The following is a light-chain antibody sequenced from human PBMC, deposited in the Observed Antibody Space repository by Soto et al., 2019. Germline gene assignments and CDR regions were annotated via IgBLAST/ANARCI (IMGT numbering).Light chain of an antibody. J-gene: IGLJ1*01. Sequence: QSALTQPASVSGSPGQSITISCTGTRSDVGGYNYGSWYQQHPGKAPKLVIYEVSHRPSGVSNRFSGSTSGNTASLTISRLQPDDEAAYYCSSYTGTATLDFGTGTKVTVL. CDR3: SSYTGTATLD. CDR1: RSDVGGYNY. V-gene: IGLV2-14*01. CDR2: EVS.